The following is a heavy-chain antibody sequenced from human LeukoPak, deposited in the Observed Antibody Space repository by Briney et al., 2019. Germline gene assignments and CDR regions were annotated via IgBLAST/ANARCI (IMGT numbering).Heavy chain of an antibody. Sequence: GGSLRLSCVVSGFTVSSNYMTWVRQAPGKGLEWVSVIYSDGNTYYADSVKGRFTISRDISKNTLYLQMNSLRAEYTAVYYWAIHTWDYWGQGTLVTVSS. V-gene: IGHV3-53*01. CDR2: IYSDGNT. J-gene: IGHJ4*02. CDR1: GFTVSSNY. CDR3: AIHTWDY.